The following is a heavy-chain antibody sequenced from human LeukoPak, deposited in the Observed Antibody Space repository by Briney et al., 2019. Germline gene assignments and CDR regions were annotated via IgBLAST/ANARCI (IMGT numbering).Heavy chain of an antibody. CDR2: VSSGGGRT. D-gene: IGHD2-2*01. V-gene: IGHV3-23*01. CDR3: ASGVGYCSTTSCYVLYY. CDR1: GLNFSNYD. J-gene: IGHJ4*02. Sequence: GGSLRLSCAASGLNFSNYDMSWVRPAPGKGLQWVSAVSSGGGRTYYADSVKGRFSISRDHSKNTLYLQMNSLSADDTAVYYCASGVGYCSTTSCYVLYYWGQGALVTVSS.